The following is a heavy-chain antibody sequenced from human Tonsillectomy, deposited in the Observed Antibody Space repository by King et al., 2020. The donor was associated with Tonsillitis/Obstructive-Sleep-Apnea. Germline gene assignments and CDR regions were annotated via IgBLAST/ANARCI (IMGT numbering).Heavy chain of an antibody. D-gene: IGHD3-10*01. J-gene: IGHJ4*02. V-gene: IGHV1-2*02. CDR3: ARDVGDYYGSGSYTRFDY. Sequence: VQLVESGAEVKKPGASVKVSCKASGYTFTGYYMHWVRQAPGQGLEWMGWINPNSGGTNYAQKFQGRVTMTRDTSISTAYMELSRLRSDDTAVYYCARDVGDYYGSGSYTRFDYWGQGTLATVSS. CDR1: GYTFTGYY. CDR2: INPNSGGT.